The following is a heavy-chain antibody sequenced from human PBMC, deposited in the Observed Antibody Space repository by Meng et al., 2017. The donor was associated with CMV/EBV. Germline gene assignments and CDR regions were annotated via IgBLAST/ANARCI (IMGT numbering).Heavy chain of an antibody. J-gene: IGHJ6*02. D-gene: IGHD2-8*02. Sequence: GGSLRLSCAASGFTFSAYYMSWIRQAPGKGLEWVSYISSSGSTIYYADSVKGRFTISRDNAKNSLYLQMNSLRAEDTAVYYCAAELVADYYYYYGMDVWGQGTTVTVSS. CDR3: AAELVADYYYYYGMDV. V-gene: IGHV3-11*04. CDR2: ISSSGSTI. CDR1: GFTFSAYY.